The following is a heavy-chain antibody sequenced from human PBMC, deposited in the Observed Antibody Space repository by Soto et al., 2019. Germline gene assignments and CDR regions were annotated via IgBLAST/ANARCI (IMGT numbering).Heavy chain of an antibody. Sequence: QVPLVQSGAEVKKPGASVKVSCKASGYTFTSYGISWVRQAPGQGLEWMGWISAYNGNTNYAQKLQGRVTMTTDTSTSTAYMELRSLRSDDTAVYYCARTRRPTVTPSGDFDYWGQGTLVTVSS. CDR2: ISAYNGNT. J-gene: IGHJ4*02. CDR3: ARTRRPTVTPSGDFDY. CDR1: GYTFTSYG. D-gene: IGHD4-17*01. V-gene: IGHV1-18*01.